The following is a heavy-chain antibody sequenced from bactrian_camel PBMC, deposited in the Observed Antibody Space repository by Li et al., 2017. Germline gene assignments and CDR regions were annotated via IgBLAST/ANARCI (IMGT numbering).Heavy chain of an antibody. V-gene: IGHV3S40*01. Sequence: DVQLVESGGGSVQAGGSLRISCVASGDGVYGSSCMAWFRQAPGKGLEWVSALNSGGGRTYYADSVKGRSTISRDNAKNTLYLQLNSLNAEDTAMYYCATTLCSVIECYGMDYWGKGTQVTVS. CDR2: LNSGGGRT. CDR1: GDGVYGSSC. J-gene: IGHJ7*01. D-gene: IGHD3*01.